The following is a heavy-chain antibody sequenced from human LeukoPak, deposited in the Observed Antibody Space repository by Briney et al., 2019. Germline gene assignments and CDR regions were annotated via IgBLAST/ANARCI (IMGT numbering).Heavy chain of an antibody. CDR3: AKDADIVVVVAADFDY. J-gene: IGHJ4*02. CDR1: GSTFSSYA. CDR2: ISGSGGST. V-gene: IGHV3-23*01. Sequence: GGSLRLSCAASGSTFSSYAMSWVRQAPGKGLEWVSAISGSGGSTYYADSVKGRFTISRDNSKNTPYLQMNSLRAEDTAVYYCAKDADIVVVVAADFDYWGQGTLVTVSS. D-gene: IGHD2-15*01.